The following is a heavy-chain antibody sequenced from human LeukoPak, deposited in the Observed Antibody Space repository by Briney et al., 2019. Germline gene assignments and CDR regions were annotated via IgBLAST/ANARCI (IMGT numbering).Heavy chain of an antibody. D-gene: IGHD2-2*01. Sequence: GGSPRLSCAAPGVTFTSYWMSWVRQALRKRLEWWANIKQDGREKYYVDSVKGRFTISTDNAKNSLYLQMNSLRAEDTAVYYCARVSAYFDYWGQGTLVTVSS. CDR2: IKQDGREK. J-gene: IGHJ4*02. V-gene: IGHV3-7*04. CDR3: ARVSAYFDY. CDR1: GVTFTSYW.